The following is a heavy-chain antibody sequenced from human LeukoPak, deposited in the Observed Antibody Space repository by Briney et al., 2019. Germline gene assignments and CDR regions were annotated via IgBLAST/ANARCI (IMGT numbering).Heavy chain of an antibody. CDR3: ARDSIAAAGSFGAFDI. CDR2: IYYSGST. CDR1: GGSISSYY. J-gene: IGHJ3*02. Sequence: SETLSLTCTVSGGSISSYYWSWIRQPPGKGLEWIGYIYYSGSTNYNPSLKSRVTISVDTSKNQFSLKLSSVTAADTAVYYCARDSIAAAGSFGAFDIWGQGTMVTVSS. V-gene: IGHV4-59*01. D-gene: IGHD6-13*01.